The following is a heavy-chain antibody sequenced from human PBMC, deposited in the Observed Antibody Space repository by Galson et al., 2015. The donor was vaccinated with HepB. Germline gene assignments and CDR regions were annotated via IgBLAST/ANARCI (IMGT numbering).Heavy chain of an antibody. CDR3: ARAIVEGYVSSWYDF. CDR1: GFTLSIYD. V-gene: IGHV3-13*04. CDR2: ITGAGDI. Sequence: SLRLSCAASGFTLSIYDMHWVRQAPGKGLEWVSTITGAGDIYYAGSVRGRFTISREDAKNSLYLQMISLRVGDTAIYYCARAIVEGYVSSWYDFWGQGTPVTVSS. J-gene: IGHJ4*02. D-gene: IGHD6-13*01.